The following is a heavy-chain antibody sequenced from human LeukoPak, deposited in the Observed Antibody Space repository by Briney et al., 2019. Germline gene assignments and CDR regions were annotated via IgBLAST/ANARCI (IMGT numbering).Heavy chain of an antibody. Sequence: GGSLRLSCAASGFTFSSYSMNWVRQAPGKGLEWVSYISSSSSTIYYADSVKGRFTISRDNAKNSLYLQMNSLRAEDTAVCYCAVAAADYYYYMDVWGKGTTVTVSS. D-gene: IGHD6-13*01. J-gene: IGHJ6*03. CDR2: ISSSSSTI. CDR3: AVAAADYYYYMDV. CDR1: GFTFSSYS. V-gene: IGHV3-48*01.